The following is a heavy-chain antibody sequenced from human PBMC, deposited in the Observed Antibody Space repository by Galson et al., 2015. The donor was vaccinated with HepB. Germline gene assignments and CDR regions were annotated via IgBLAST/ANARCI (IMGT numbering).Heavy chain of an antibody. Sequence: SLRLSCAASGFTFSSYSMNWVRQAPGKGLEWVSYISSSSTIYYADSVKGRFTISRDNAKNSLYLQMNSLRDEDTAVYYCARDVDYYDSSGYFGSGWGQGTLVTVSS. CDR1: GFTFSSYS. D-gene: IGHD3-22*01. J-gene: IGHJ4*02. CDR2: ISSSSTI. V-gene: IGHV3-48*02. CDR3: ARDVDYYDSSGYFGSG.